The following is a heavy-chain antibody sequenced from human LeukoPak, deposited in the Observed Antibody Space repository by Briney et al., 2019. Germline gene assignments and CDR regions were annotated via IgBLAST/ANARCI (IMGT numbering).Heavy chain of an antibody. CDR3: VAGGDAFDI. V-gene: IGHV3-30*04. Sequence: GGSLRLSCAASGFTFSSYAMHWVRQAPGKGLEWVAVISYDGSNKYYADSVKGRFTISRDNSKNTLYLQMNSLRAEDTAVYYCVAGGDAFDIWGQGTVVTVSS. J-gene: IGHJ3*02. D-gene: IGHD1-26*01. CDR1: GFTFSSYA. CDR2: ISYDGSNK.